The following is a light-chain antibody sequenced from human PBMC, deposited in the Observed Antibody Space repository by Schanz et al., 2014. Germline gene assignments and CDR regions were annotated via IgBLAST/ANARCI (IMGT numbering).Light chain of an antibody. V-gene: IGLV1-44*01. CDR1: SSNIGSNP. Sequence: QSVLTQPPSASGTPGQRVTISCSGSSSNIGSNPVNWYQQLPGTAPKLLIYSNNQRPSGVPDRFSGSKSGTSASLAISGLQSEDEADYYCGAWDDSLNGFYVFGTGTKVTVL. CDR3: GAWDDSLNGFYV. J-gene: IGLJ1*01. CDR2: SNN.